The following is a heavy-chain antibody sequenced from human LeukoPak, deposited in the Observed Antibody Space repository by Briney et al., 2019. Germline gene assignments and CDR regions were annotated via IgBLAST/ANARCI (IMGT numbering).Heavy chain of an antibody. V-gene: IGHV7-4-1*02. J-gene: IGHJ4*02. CDR3: ARGIYDSSGYYWGGSHY. D-gene: IGHD3-22*01. CDR1: GYTFTTYA. CDR2: INTNTGNP. Sequence: ASVKVSCKASGYTFTTYAMSWVRQAPGQGLEWMGWINTNTGNPTYAQGFTGRFVFSLDTSVSTTYLQISSLKAEDTAVYYCARGIYDSSGYYWGGSHYWGQGTLVTVSS.